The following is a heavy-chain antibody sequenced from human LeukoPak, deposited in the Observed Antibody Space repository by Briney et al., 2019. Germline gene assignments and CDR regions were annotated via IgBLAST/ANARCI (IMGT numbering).Heavy chain of an antibody. J-gene: IGHJ5*02. CDR3: ATQNNLARRMTWFDP. Sequence: GESLRISCKGSGYSFIDYWVPWVRQMPGKGLEWMGIIFPGDSDTRYSPSFQGQVTISVDRSISTVYLQWSSLKPSDTAMYFCATQNNLARRMTWFDPWGQGTLVTVSS. V-gene: IGHV5-51*01. CDR2: IFPGDSDT. D-gene: IGHD2/OR15-2a*01. CDR1: GYSFIDYW.